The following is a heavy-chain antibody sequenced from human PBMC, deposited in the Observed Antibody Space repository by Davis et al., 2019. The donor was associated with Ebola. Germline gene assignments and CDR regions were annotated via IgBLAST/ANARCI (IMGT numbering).Heavy chain of an antibody. J-gene: IGHJ1*01. D-gene: IGHD1-26*01. CDR2: INSDGSST. CDR1: GFTFSSYW. V-gene: IGHV3-74*03. Sequence: GESLKISCAASGFTFSSYWMYWVRQAPGKGLVWVSRINSDGSSTTYADSVKGRFTISRDNAKNSLYLQMNSLRVDDTAVYYCARAEELVVGGASEYFQHWGQGTLVTVSS. CDR3: ARAEELVVGGASEYFQH.